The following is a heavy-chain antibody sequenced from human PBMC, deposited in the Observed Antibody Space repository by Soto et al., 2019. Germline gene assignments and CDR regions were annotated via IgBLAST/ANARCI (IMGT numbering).Heavy chain of an antibody. CDR2: ISGSGGST. CDR1: GFTFSSYA. V-gene: IGHV3-23*01. J-gene: IGHJ4*02. D-gene: IGHD6-13*01. CDR3: ALTIAAAGMFDY. Sequence: GGSLRLSCAASGFTFSSYAMSWVRQAPGKGLEWVSAISGSGGSTHYADSVKGRFTISRDNSKNTLYLQMNSLRAEDTAVYYCALTIAAAGMFDYWGQGTLVTVSS.